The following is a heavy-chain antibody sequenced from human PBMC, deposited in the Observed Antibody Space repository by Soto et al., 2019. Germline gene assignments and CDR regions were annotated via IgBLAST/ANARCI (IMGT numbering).Heavy chain of an antibody. CDR2: TSISSVSR. D-gene: IGHD6-19*01. V-gene: IGHV3-48*01. CDR1: EFTFSSYS. CDR3: ARDRAVATSYYMDV. Sequence: GGSRRLSCAASEFTFSSYSMNWVRQAPGKGLEWVSYTSISSVSRYYADSVKGRFTISRDNAKNSLYLQMNSLRAEDTAVYYCARDRAVATSYYMDVWGKGTTVTVSS. J-gene: IGHJ6*03.